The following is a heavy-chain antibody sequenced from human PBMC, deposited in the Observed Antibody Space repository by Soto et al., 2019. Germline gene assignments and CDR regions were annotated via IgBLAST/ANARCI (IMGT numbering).Heavy chain of an antibody. J-gene: IGHJ4*02. CDR1: GFTVSNNY. Sequence: EVQLVESGGGLIQPGGSLRLSCAVSGFTVSNNYMSLVRQAPGKGLEGVSVIYSGGYTAYGDSVKGRFTISRDNSKTSIYLQLKRRAAAPPAFFYWAADPGGGGYWGQGTLVTVSS. D-gene: IGHD3-10*01. V-gene: IGHV3-53*01. CDR2: IYSGGYT. CDR3: AADPGGGGY.